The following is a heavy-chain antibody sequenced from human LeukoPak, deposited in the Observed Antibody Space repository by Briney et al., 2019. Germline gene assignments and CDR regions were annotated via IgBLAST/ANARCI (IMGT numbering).Heavy chain of an antibody. CDR3: AREWLGELSLASLKD. CDR1: GFTFSSYG. V-gene: IGHV3-74*01. CDR2: INSDGSST. Sequence: GGSLRLSCAASGFTFSSYGMHWVRQAPGKGLVWVSRINSDGSSTTYADSVKGRLTISRDNSKNTLYLQMNSLRAEDTAVYYCAREWLGELSLASLKDWGQGTLVTVSS. J-gene: IGHJ4*02. D-gene: IGHD3-16*02.